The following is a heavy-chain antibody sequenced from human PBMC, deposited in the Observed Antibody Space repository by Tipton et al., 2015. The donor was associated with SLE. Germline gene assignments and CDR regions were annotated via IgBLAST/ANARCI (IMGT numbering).Heavy chain of an antibody. CDR2: IYYNGHT. CDR1: GDSITSYY. V-gene: IGHV4-59*12. CDR3: ARGDSNGYFAY. J-gene: IGHJ4*02. D-gene: IGHD3-22*01. Sequence: TLSLTCTVSGDSITSYYWNWIRQPPGKGLEWIGNIYYNGHTNYSPSLKSRVTLSVDTSKNQFSLKLSSVTAADTAVYYCARGDSNGYFAYWGQGTLVTVSS.